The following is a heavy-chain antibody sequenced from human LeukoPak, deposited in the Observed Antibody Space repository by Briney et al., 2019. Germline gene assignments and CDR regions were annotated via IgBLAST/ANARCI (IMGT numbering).Heavy chain of an antibody. CDR1: GYTFTGYY. J-gene: IGHJ4*02. CDR2: IDPNSGGT. V-gene: IGHV1-2*02. D-gene: IGHD6-6*01. Sequence: ASVKVSCKASGYTFTGYYMHWVRQAPGQGLEWMGWIDPNSGGTNDAQKFQGRVTMTRDTSISTAYMELSRLRSDDTAVYYSARGVEYSNSPGNYWGQGTLVTVSS. CDR3: ARGVEYSNSPGNY.